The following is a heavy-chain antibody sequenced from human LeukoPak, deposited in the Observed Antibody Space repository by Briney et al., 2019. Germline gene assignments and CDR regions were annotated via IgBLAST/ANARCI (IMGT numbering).Heavy chain of an antibody. CDR2: INYSGST. V-gene: IGHV4-59*08. CDR3: ARGMAGYNL. CDR1: GGSISTYY. J-gene: IGHJ4*02. Sequence: SETLSLTCTVSGGSISTYYWNWIRQPPGKGLEWIGYINYSGSTSYNPSLKSRVTTSLDTSKNQFSLKLSSVTAADTAVYYCARGMAGYNLWGQGTLVTVSS. D-gene: IGHD5-24*01.